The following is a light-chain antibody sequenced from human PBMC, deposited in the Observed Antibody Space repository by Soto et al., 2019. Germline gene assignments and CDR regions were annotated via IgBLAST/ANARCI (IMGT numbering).Light chain of an antibody. CDR1: SSDVGGYNY. CDR2: DVS. V-gene: IGLV2-14*03. CDR3: RSYTSSSTYV. Sequence: QSVLTHPASVSGSPGQSITISCTGTSSDVGGYNYVSWYQQHPGKVPKLMIYDVSNRPSGVSNCFSGFKPGNTASLTISGLQAEDEADYYCRSYTSSSTYVFGIGTKVTVL. J-gene: IGLJ1*01.